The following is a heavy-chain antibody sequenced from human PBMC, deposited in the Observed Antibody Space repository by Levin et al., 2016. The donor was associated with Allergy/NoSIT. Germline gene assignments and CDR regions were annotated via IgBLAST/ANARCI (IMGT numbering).Heavy chain of an antibody. CDR2: ISSSSSYI. Sequence: WIRQPPGKGLEWVSSISSSSSYIYYADSVKGRFTISRDNAKNSLYLQMNSLRAEDTAVYYCARELDSSGYLGAFDIWGQGTMVTVSS. V-gene: IGHV3-21*01. D-gene: IGHD6-25*01. J-gene: IGHJ3*02. CDR3: ARELDSSGYLGAFDI.